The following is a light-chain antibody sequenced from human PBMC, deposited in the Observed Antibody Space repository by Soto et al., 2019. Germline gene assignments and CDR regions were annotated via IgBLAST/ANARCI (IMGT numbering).Light chain of an antibody. CDR1: SANIGAGYH. Sequence: QSVLTQPPSVSGSPGQRGTISWTWSSANIGAGYHVHWYQQLPGAAPKLLIFGDSNRPSGVPDRFSGSKSGTSASLAITGLQADDEADYYCQSSDSRLSGSDVFGTGTKVTV. CDR2: GDS. J-gene: IGLJ1*01. CDR3: QSSDSRLSGSDV. V-gene: IGLV1-40*01.